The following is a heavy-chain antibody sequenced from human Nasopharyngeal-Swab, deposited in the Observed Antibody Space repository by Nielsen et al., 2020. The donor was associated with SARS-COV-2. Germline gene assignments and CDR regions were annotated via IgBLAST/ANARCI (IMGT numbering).Heavy chain of an antibody. D-gene: IGHD1-26*01. Sequence: GASLQISCAASGFTFSSYAMHWVRQAPGKGLEWAAVISYDGSNKYYADSVKGRFTISRDNSKNTLYLQMNSLRAEDTAVYYCARPYSGSYWSYFDYWGQGTLVTVSS. CDR1: GFTFSSYA. J-gene: IGHJ4*02. CDR3: ARPYSGSYWSYFDY. CDR2: ISYDGSNK. V-gene: IGHV3-30-3*01.